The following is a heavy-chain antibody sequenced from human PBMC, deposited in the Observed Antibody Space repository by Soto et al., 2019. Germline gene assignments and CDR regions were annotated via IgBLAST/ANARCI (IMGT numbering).Heavy chain of an antibody. CDR3: ARDSHVGSGWQLTADY. V-gene: IGHV3-33*01. CDR2: IWYDGSNK. J-gene: IGHJ4*02. CDR1: GFTFSSYG. D-gene: IGHD6-19*01. Sequence: LRLSCAASGFTFSSYGIHWVRQAPGKGLEWVAVIWYDGSNKYYAESVKGRFTISRDNSKNTLYLQMNSLRAEDTAVYYCARDSHVGSGWQLTADYWGQGTLVTVSS.